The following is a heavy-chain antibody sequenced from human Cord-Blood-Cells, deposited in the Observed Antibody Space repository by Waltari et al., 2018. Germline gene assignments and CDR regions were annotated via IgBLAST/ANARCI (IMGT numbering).Heavy chain of an antibody. J-gene: IGHJ5*02. CDR2: INAGNGNT. Sequence: QVQLVQSGAEVKKPGASVKVSCKASGSTFTSYAIHWVRQAPGQRLEWMGWINAGNGNTKYSQKFQGRVTITRDTSASTAYMELSSLRSEDTAVYYCAKGLEPLGWFDPWGQGTLVTVSS. V-gene: IGHV1-3*01. CDR3: AKGLEPLGWFDP. D-gene: IGHD1-1*01. CDR1: GSTFTSYA.